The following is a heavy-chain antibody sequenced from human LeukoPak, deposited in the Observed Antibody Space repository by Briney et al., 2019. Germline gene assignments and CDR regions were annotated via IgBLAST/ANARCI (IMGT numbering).Heavy chain of an antibody. CDR2: VYHSGSA. V-gene: IGHV4-38-2*01. CDR1: GYSISRGSY. D-gene: IGHD5-24*01. CDR3: AVGLHSGQFAFDI. J-gene: IGHJ3*02. Sequence: SETLSLTCAVSGYSISRGSYWCWIRQPPGKGLEWIGSVYHSGSAYYNPSLKSRVTISVDTSKNQFSLKLTSVTAADTAVYYCAVGLHSGQFAFDIWGQGTMVTVSS.